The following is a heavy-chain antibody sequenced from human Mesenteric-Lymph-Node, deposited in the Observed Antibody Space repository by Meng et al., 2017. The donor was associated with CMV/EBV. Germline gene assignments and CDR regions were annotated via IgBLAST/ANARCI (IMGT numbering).Heavy chain of an antibody. Sequence: GGSLRLSCAASGFTFSSYGMHWVRQAPGKGLEWVAFIRYDGSNKYYADSVKGRFTISRDNSKNTLYLQMNSLRAEDTAVYYCARPIGAVAGTETYYYYGMDVWGQGTTVTVSS. CDR3: ARPIGAVAGTETYYYYGMDV. V-gene: IGHV3-30*02. CDR2: IRYDGSNK. D-gene: IGHD6-19*01. J-gene: IGHJ6*02. CDR1: GFTFSSYG.